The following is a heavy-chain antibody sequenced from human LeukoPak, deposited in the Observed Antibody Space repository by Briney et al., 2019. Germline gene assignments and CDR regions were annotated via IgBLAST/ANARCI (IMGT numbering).Heavy chain of an antibody. CDR1: GYTFTGYY. D-gene: IGHD2-15*01. Sequence: ASVKVSCKTSGYTFTGYYMHWVRQAPGQGLEWMGWINPNSGGTNYVQKLQGRVTMTRDTSISTAYMELRGLRSDDTAVYYCARGEACSGGSCYSAGIMDVWGQGSTVTVSS. CDR3: ARGEACSGGSCYSAGIMDV. V-gene: IGHV1-2*02. CDR2: INPNSGGT. J-gene: IGHJ6*02.